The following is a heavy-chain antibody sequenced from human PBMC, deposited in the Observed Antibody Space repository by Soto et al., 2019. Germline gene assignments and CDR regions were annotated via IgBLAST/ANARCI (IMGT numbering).Heavy chain of an antibody. CDR1: GGTFSSYA. V-gene: IGHV1-69*13. CDR2: IIPIFGTA. D-gene: IGHD2-21*02. CDR3: ARDASRGGNSGFDY. J-gene: IGHJ4*02. Sequence: GASVKVSCKASGGTFSSYAISWVRQAPGQGLEWMGGIIPIFGTANYAQKFQGRVTITADESTSTAYMELSSPRSEDTAVYYCARDASRGGNSGFDYWGQGTLVTVSS.